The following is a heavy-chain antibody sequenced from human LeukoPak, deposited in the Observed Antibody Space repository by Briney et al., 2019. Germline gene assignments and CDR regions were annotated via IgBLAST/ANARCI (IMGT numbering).Heavy chain of an antibody. D-gene: IGHD5-18*01. CDR3: ARARKSGYSYGYYDY. CDR2: ISSSSSYI. Sequence: GGSLRLSCAASGFTFSNAWMNWVRQAPGKGLEWVSSISSSSSYIYYADSVKGRFTISRDNAKNSLYLQMNSLRAEDTAVYYCARARKSGYSYGYYDYWGQGTLVTVSS. CDR1: GFTFSNAW. V-gene: IGHV3-21*01. J-gene: IGHJ4*02.